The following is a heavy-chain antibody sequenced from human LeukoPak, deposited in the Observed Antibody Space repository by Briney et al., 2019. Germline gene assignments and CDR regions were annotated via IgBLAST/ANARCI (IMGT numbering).Heavy chain of an antibody. J-gene: IGHJ4*02. Sequence: GGSLRLSCAASGFTFSDFAMSWVRQAPGKGLEWVSSISGSGISTYYADSLKGRFTISRDNFKNTLFLQLNSLRAEDTAVYYCAKDLRGYDMDFDYWGQGTLVTVSS. D-gene: IGHD5-12*01. CDR3: AKDLRGYDMDFDY. CDR2: ISGSGIST. CDR1: GFTFSDFA. V-gene: IGHV3-23*01.